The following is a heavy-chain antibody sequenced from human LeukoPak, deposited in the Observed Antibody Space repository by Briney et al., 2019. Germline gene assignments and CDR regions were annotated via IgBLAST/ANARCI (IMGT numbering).Heavy chain of an antibody. CDR3: ARDYILPLETDNGDGFAI. V-gene: IGHV1-18*01. CDR2: VSPSHTTR. Sequence: ASVKVSCKASGYTFRQYSISWVRQAPGKGFEWMGWVSPSHTTRVYAQEFQGRVTMTADTDTNTVSMELRSLRFDDTAVYFCARDYILPLETDNGDGFAIWGQGTVVTVSS. D-gene: IGHD2-21*02. J-gene: IGHJ3*02. CDR1: GYTFRQYS.